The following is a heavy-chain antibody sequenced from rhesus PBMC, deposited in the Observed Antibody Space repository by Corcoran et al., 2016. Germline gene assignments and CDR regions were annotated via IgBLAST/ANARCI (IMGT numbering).Heavy chain of an antibody. Sequence: EVQLVESGGGLVKPGGSLRLSCVASGFTFSSYEMHWVRQAPGKGLEWVSVISESGGTIYYADSGKGRCTISIENAKNSLFLQMNSLRAEDTAVYYCTRRHDYGSSYPFDYWGQGVLVTVSS. CDR1: GFTFSSYE. V-gene: IGHV3-100*02. D-gene: IGHD4-29*01. CDR2: ISESGGTI. J-gene: IGHJ4*01. CDR3: TRRHDYGSSYPFDY.